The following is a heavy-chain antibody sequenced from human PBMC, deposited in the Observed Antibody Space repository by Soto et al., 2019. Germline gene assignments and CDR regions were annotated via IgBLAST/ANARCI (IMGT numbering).Heavy chain of an antibody. V-gene: IGHV3-7*01. J-gene: IGHJ3*02. CDR3: ASTSSIGRSDAFDI. D-gene: IGHD6-6*01. Sequence: EAQLVESGGGLVQPGGSLRLSCAASGFTLNDYWMSWVRQPPGQGLEWVANIKHDGSEQFYVESVRGRFTISRDNAKNSLYLQMNSLRAEDTAVSYCASTSSIGRSDAFDIWGQGTLVTVSS. CDR2: IKHDGSEQ. CDR1: GFTLNDYW.